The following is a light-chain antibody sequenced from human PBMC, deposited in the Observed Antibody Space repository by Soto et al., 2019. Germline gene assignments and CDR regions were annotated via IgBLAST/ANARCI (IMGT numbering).Light chain of an antibody. CDR1: TSNIGAGYD. CDR3: QSYDSSLGGSGV. CDR2: GNT. Sequence: QAVVTQPPSVSGAPGQSVTISCTGSTSNIGAGYDVHWYQQLPGTAPKLLIYGNTNRPSGVPDRFSGSKSGTSASLAIIGLQAEDEADYYCQSYDSSLGGSGVFGTGTKVTVL. V-gene: IGLV1-40*01. J-gene: IGLJ1*01.